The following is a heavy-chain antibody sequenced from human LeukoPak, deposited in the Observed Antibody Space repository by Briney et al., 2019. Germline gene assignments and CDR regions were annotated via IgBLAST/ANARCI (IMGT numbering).Heavy chain of an antibody. J-gene: IGHJ4*02. Sequence: PGGSLRLSCAASGFTFSDFSMNWIRQAPGKGLEWISFISSTGNTIYYADSLRGRFTISRDNAKNSLYLHMNSLRAEDTAVYYCARDQSNDYNRGGLECWGQGTLVAVSS. V-gene: IGHV3-11*01. CDR2: ISSTGNTI. CDR1: GFTFSDFS. CDR3: ARDQSNDYNRGGLEC. D-gene: IGHD5-24*01.